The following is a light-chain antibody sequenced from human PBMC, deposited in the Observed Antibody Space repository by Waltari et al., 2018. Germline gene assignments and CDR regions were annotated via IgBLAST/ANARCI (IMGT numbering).Light chain of an antibody. CDR3: CSYAGRSTLI. V-gene: IGLV2-23*01. Sequence: QSALTQPASVSGSPGQSITISCTGSSSDVGTYNFVSWYQEHPGKAPKLLCYEASKRPAGVATRCSGAKSGNTASLTIAGLQAEDEADYYCCSYAGRSTLIFGTGTKVTVL. CDR1: SSDVGTYNF. CDR2: EAS. J-gene: IGLJ1*01.